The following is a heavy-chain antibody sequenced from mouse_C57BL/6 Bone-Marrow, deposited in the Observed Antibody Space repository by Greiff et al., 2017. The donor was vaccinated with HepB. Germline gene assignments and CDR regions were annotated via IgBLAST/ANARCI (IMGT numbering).Heavy chain of an antibody. CDR3: ASPSITTVVVRFRY. CDR2: ILPGSGST. J-gene: IGHJ2*01. CDR1: GYTFTGYW. D-gene: IGHD1-1*01. V-gene: IGHV1-9*01. Sequence: VQLQQSGAELMKPGASVKLSCKATGYTFTGYWIEWVKQRPGHGLEWIGEILPGSGSTNYNEKFKGKATFTADTSSNTAYMQLSSMTTEDSAIYYCASPSITTVVVRFRYWGQGTTLTVSS.